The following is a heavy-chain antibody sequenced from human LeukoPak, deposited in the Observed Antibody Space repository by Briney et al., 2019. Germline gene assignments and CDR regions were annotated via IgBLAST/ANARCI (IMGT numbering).Heavy chain of an antibody. Sequence: PSETLSLTCAVYGGSFSDYWWTWIRQSPGKGLEWIGEVNHSGRTNYNPSLKSRVTISVDTSKNQFSLKLSSVTAADTAVYYCARGGVGYYDFWSGYYTNWFDPWGQGTLVTVSS. CDR2: VNHSGRT. CDR3: ARGGVGYYDFWSGYYTNWFDP. V-gene: IGHV4-34*01. CDR1: GGSFSDYW. J-gene: IGHJ5*02. D-gene: IGHD3-3*01.